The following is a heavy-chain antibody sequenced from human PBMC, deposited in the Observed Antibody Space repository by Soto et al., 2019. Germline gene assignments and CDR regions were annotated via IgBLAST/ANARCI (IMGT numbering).Heavy chain of an antibody. V-gene: IGHV4-38-2*01. J-gene: IGHJ5*02. CDR1: GYSISSGYY. D-gene: IGHD2-2*01. CDR2: IYHGGST. CDR3: ARVGPWVPYSLASSPYIFENWFDP. Sequence: SDTLSLTYAVSGYSISSGYYWGWLRQPPGKGLEWIGSIYHGGSTYYNPSLNSRVTLAIDMTNNHVYLILHSVTAADTAVYYCARVGPWVPYSLASSPYIFENWFDPWGQGTLVTVSS.